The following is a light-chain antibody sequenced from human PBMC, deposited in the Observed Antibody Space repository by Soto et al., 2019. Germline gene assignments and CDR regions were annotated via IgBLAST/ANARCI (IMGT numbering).Light chain of an antibody. CDR3: QKYNSFWT. Sequence: DIQMTQSPSSLSASVGERVTITCRASQGIRHYLAWYQQKPGKVPKLLIYEASNLQSGVPSRFRGGGSGTEFTHTISSLQPEDVATYYCQKYNSFWTFGQGTKVDIK. CDR1: QGIRHY. CDR2: EAS. V-gene: IGKV1-27*01. J-gene: IGKJ1*01.